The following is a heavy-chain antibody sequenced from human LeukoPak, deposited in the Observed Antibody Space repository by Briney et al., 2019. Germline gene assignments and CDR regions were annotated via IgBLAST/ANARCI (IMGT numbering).Heavy chain of an antibody. Sequence: SETLSLTCAVYGGSFSGYYWSWIRQPPGKGLEWIGEINHSGSTNYNPSLKSRVTISVDTSKNQFSLKLSSVTAADTAVYYCARGGYGRWVDYWGQGTLVTVSS. D-gene: IGHD5-12*01. V-gene: IGHV4-34*01. CDR2: INHSGST. CDR3: ARGGYGRWVDY. J-gene: IGHJ4*02. CDR1: GGSFSGYY.